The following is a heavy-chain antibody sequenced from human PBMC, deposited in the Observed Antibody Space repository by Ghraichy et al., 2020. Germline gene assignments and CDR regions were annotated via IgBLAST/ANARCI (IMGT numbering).Heavy chain of an antibody. Sequence: GGSLRLSCAVSGFTVSDYFMTWIRQAPGKGLEWVSYSSISGATVNYADSVKGRFTISRDNAKNSLFLQMNSLRAEDTAVYYCARRYDIWRGFYGLWGQGTLVAVCS. CDR3: ARRYDIWRGFYGL. V-gene: IGHV3-11*01. CDR1: GFTVSDYF. J-gene: IGHJ4*02. CDR2: SSISGATV. D-gene: IGHD3-3*01.